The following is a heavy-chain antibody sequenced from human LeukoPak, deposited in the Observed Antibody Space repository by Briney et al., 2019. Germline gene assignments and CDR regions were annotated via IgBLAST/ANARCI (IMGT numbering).Heavy chain of an antibody. J-gene: IGHJ4*02. V-gene: IGHV3-49*04. D-gene: IGHD3-10*01. CDR2: IRSKAYGGTT. CDR3: SRGTYPYSSDN. CDR1: GFTFGDYA. Sequence: GGSLRLSCTASGFTFGDYAMSWVRQAPGKGLEWVGFIRSKAYGGTTEYAASVKGRFTRSRDNAKNILYLQMNSLRAEDTAVYSCSRGTYPYSSDNWGQGALVTVSS.